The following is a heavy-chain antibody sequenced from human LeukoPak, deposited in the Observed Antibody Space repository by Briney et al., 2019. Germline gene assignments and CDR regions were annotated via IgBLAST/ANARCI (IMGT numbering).Heavy chain of an antibody. CDR1: GGSISSYY. CDR2: IYYSGST. J-gene: IGHJ4*02. D-gene: IGHD1-26*01. CDR3: ARGVVGATRFDY. Sequence: PSETLSLTCTVSGGSISSYYWSWIRQPPGKGLEWIGYIYYSGSTNYNPSLKSRVAISVDTSKNQFSLKLSSVTAADTAVYYCARGVVGATRFDYWGQGTLVTVSS. V-gene: IGHV4-59*01.